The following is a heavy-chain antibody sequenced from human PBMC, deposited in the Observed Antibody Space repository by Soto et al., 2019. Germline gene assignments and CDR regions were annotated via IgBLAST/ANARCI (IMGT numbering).Heavy chain of an antibody. J-gene: IGHJ4*02. CDR2: MNNRRNN. CDR1: GDSISSNNYY. D-gene: IGHD3-10*01. CDR3: ARHRGPTGPNY. V-gene: IGHV4-39*01. Sequence: QLQLQESGPGLVKPSETLSLTCTVSGDSISSNNYYWCWLRQPPGKGLEWSGSMNNRRNNYHNPSLRSRVTISVDTSKNQLSLNLRSVTAADTAVYYCARHRGPTGPNYWGQGTLVTVSA.